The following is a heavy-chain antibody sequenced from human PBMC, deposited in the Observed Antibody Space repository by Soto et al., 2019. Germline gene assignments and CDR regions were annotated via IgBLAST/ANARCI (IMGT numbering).Heavy chain of an antibody. Sequence: EVQLVESGGGLVQPGGSLRLSCAASGFTFSSYWMSWVRQAPGKGLEWVANIKQDGSEKYYVDYVKGRFTISRDNAKNSLYLQMNSLRAEDTAVYYCARVAPLRFLEWLSSYWYFDLWGRGTLVTVSS. CDR3: ARVAPLRFLEWLSSYWYFDL. J-gene: IGHJ2*01. CDR2: IKQDGSEK. D-gene: IGHD3-3*01. CDR1: GFTFSSYW. V-gene: IGHV3-7*01.